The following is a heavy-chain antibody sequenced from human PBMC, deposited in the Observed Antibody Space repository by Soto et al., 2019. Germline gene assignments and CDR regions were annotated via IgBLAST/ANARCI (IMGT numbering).Heavy chain of an antibody. J-gene: IGHJ3*02. Sequence: DVQLLESGGGRVQPGGSLRLSCAASRFDFSNYDMSWVRQAPGKGLEWVAGIDGSGDSAYYADSVKGRFTISRDNSKDTLYVQMNSLRSEDTAIYYRAKEDDLWTNGHFDIWGQGTLVTVSS. D-gene: IGHD3-3*01. CDR1: RFDFSNYD. V-gene: IGHV3-23*01. CDR2: IDGSGDSA. CDR3: AKEDDLWTNGHFDI.